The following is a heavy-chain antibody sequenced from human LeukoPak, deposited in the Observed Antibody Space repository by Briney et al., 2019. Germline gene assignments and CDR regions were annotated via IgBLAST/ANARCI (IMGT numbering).Heavy chain of an antibody. Sequence: ASVKVSCKASGGTFSSYAISWVRQAPGQGLEWMGRIIPIFGIANYAQKFQGRVTITADKSTSTAYMELSSLRSEDTAVYYCARDRGGHSYGIPFDYWGQGTLVTVSS. CDR2: IIPIFGIA. V-gene: IGHV1-69*04. CDR1: GGTFSSYA. D-gene: IGHD5-18*01. J-gene: IGHJ4*02. CDR3: ARDRGGHSYGIPFDY.